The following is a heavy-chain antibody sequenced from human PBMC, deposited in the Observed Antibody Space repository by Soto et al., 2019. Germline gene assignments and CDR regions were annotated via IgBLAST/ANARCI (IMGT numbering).Heavy chain of an antibody. Sequence: PGESLKISCKGSGYSFTSYWIGWVRQMPGKGLEWMGFIYPGDSDTRYSPSFQGQVTISADKSISTASLKLSSVTAADTAIYYCARARITMVREVIKYNMDVWGQGTTVTVSS. CDR1: GYSFTSYW. D-gene: IGHD3-10*01. CDR2: IYPGDSDT. V-gene: IGHV5-51*01. CDR3: ARARITMVREVIKYNMDV. J-gene: IGHJ6*02.